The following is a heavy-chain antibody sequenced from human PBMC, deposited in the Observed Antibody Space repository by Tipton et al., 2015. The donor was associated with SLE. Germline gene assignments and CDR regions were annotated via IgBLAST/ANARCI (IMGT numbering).Heavy chain of an antibody. D-gene: IGHD6-13*01. V-gene: IGHV3-23*01. CDR3: AKVYRGKSSSWLYSFDY. J-gene: IGHJ4*02. Sequence: GSLRLSCAASGFTFSNYAMSWVRQAPGKGLEWVSAISGSGGSTYYADSVKGRFTISRDNSKNTLYLQMNSLRAEDTAVYYCAKVYRGKSSSWLYSFDYWGQGTLVTVSS. CDR1: GFTFSNYA. CDR2: ISGSGGST.